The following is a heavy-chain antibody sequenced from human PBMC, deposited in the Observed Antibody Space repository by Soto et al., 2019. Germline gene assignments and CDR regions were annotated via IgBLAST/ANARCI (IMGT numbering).Heavy chain of an antibody. V-gene: IGHV3-23*01. CDR2: ISGSGGST. CDR1: RGSCIDYA. Sequence: GPLRLSWAAARGSCIDYAVSWVRHAPGKGLEWVSAISGSGGSTYSADSVEGRFTISRDNSKNTLYLQMNSLRAEDTALYYCAKDRGGVLAPSYFDYWGQGTLVTLSS. CDR3: AKDRGGVLAPSYFDY. D-gene: IGHD2-8*01. J-gene: IGHJ4*02.